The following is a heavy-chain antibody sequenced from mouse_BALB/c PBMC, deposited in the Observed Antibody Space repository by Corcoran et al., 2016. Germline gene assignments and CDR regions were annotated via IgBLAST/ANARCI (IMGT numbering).Heavy chain of an antibody. CDR1: GYSITSGYS. CDR3: ARGLTPWFAY. Sequence: DVQLQESGPGLVKPSQSLSLTCSVTGYSITSGYSWNWIRQFPGNKLEWMGYISYDGSNNYNPSLKNRISITRDTSKNQFFLKLNSVTTEDTATYYCARGLTPWFAYWGQGTLVTVSA. J-gene: IGHJ3*01. V-gene: IGHV3-6*02. CDR2: ISYDGSN. D-gene: IGHD4-1*01.